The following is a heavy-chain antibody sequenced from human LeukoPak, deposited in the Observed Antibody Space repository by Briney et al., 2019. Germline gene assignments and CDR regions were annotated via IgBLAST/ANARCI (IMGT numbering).Heavy chain of an antibody. CDR2: ISSNGGST. D-gene: IGHD2-15*01. V-gene: IGHV3-64D*06. CDR3: VKDQSSGGSCYSH. CDR1: GFTFSSYA. J-gene: IGHJ4*02. Sequence: GGSLRLSCSASGFTFSSYAMHCVRQAPGKGLEYVSAISSNGGSTYYADSVKGRFTISRDNSKNTLYLQMSSLRAEDTAVYYCVKDQSSGGSCYSHWGQGTLVTVSS.